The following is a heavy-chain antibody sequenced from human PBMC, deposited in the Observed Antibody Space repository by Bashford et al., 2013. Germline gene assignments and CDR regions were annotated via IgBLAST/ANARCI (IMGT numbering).Heavy chain of an antibody. D-gene: IGHD6-6*01. CDR2: ISYDGSNK. V-gene: IGHV3-30*03. CDR3: ARNVRQLVGASDYYGVDV. Sequence: VRQAPGKGLEWVAVISYDGSNKYYADSVKGRFTISRDNSKNTLFLQMNSLRAEDTAVYYCARNVRQLVGASDYYGVDVWGLGTTVTVSS. J-gene: IGHJ6*02.